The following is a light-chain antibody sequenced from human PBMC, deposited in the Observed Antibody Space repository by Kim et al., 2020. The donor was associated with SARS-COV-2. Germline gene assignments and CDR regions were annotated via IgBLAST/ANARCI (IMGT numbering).Light chain of an antibody. CDR3: TSYTSSSTFV. J-gene: IGLJ1*01. V-gene: IGLV2-14*03. Sequence: HSSTISCTRTSSDVGVFNYVSWYQQYPGKAPKLMIYDVTKRPLGISNRFSGSKFGNTASLTISGLQADDESDYYCTSYTSSSTFVFGTGTKVTVL. CDR2: DVT. CDR1: SSDVGVFNY.